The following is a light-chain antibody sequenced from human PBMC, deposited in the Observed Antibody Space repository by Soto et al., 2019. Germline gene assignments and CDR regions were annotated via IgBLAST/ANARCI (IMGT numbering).Light chain of an antibody. V-gene: IGKV3-20*01. Sequence: EIVLTQSPGTLSLSPGERVTLSCRASQSVSSSHLAWYQQKPGQAPRLLLYGASSRATGIPERFSGSGSGTDFTLTISRLDPEDFAVYYCQQYGSSSLTFGPGTKVDIK. CDR3: QQYGSSSLT. CDR2: GAS. CDR1: QSVSSSH. J-gene: IGKJ3*01.